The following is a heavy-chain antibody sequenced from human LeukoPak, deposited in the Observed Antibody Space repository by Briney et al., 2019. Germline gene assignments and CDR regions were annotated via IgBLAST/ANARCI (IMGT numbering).Heavy chain of an antibody. CDR3: ALSTAVGAVEGWSDY. CDR2: ISGSGGST. CDR1: GFTFSTYG. Sequence: PGGSLRLSCEASGFTFSTYGMSWVRQAPGKGLEWVSAISGSGGSTYYADSVKGRFTISRDNSKNTLYLQMNSLRAKDTAVYYCALSTAVGAVEGWSDYWGQGTLVTVSS. V-gene: IGHV3-23*01. J-gene: IGHJ4*02. D-gene: IGHD1-26*01.